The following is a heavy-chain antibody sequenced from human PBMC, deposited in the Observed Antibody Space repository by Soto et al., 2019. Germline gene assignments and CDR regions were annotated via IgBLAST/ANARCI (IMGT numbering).Heavy chain of an antibody. Sequence: EVQLVESGGVVVQPGGSLRLSCAASGFTFDDYTMHWVRQAPGKGLEWVSLISWDGGSTYYADSVKGRFTISRDNSKNSLYLQMNSLRTEDTALYYCAKGVGSSWYYYYFFGMDVCGQWTTVTVSS. J-gene: IGHJ6*02. V-gene: IGHV3-43*01. CDR1: GFTFDDYT. D-gene: IGHD6-13*01. CDR3: AKGVGSSWYYYYFFGMDV. CDR2: ISWDGGST.